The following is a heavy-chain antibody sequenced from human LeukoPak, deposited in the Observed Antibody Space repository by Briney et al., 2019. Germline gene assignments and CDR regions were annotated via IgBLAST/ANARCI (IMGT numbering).Heavy chain of an antibody. J-gene: IGHJ4*02. CDR3: ARWSVATATDY. CDR1: GFTFNNYA. Sequence: PGGSLRLSCAASGFTFNNYAMHWVRQAPGKGLEWVAVIFYDGSVYYYADSVKGRFTISRDNSKNTLYLQMSSLRPEDTAVYYCARWSVATATDYWGQGTLVTVSS. CDR2: IFYDGSVY. V-gene: IGHV3-30*04. D-gene: IGHD5-12*01.